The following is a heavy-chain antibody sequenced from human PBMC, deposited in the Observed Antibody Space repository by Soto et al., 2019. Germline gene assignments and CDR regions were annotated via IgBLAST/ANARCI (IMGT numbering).Heavy chain of an antibody. CDR1: GYTFTTYD. D-gene: IGHD2-8*01. J-gene: IGHJ6*02. CDR2: ISTYNGNT. V-gene: IGHV1-18*01. CDR3: ARDPYHVLMLNGPNLYGMDV. Sequence: QVQLVQSGAEVKKPGASVKVSCKASGYTFTTYDISWVRQAPGQGLEWMGRISTYNGNTNYPQSLQGRLTMTTDTATTTPYMELSSLRCDDTAVYYCARDPYHVLMLNGPNLYGMDVWGQGTTVIVSS.